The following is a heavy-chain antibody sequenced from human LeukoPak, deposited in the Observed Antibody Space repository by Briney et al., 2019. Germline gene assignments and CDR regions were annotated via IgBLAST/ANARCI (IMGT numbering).Heavy chain of an antibody. CDR3: ASTPPWDSSGWYPYYYYGMDV. CDR2: ISAYNGNT. CDR1: GYTFTSYG. Sequence: GGSLRLSCAASGYTFTSYGISWVRQAPGQGLEWMGWISAYNGNTNYAQKLQGRVTMTTDTSTSTAYMELRSLRSDDTAVYYCASTPPWDSSGWYPYYYYGMDVWGQGTTVTVSS. J-gene: IGHJ6*02. V-gene: IGHV1-18*01. D-gene: IGHD6-19*01.